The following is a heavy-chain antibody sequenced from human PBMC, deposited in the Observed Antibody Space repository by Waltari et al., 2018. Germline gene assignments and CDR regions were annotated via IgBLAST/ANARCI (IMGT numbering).Heavy chain of an antibody. CDR2: INAGNGNT. V-gene: IGHV1-3*01. D-gene: IGHD1-26*01. CDR3: ARRWELLMYCDY. J-gene: IGHJ4*02. Sequence: QVQLVQSGAEVKKPGASVKVSCKASGYTFTSYAMHWVRQAPGQRLEWMGWINAGNGNTKYSQKFQGRVTITRDTSASTAYMELSSLRSEDTAVYYCARRWELLMYCDYWGQGTLVTVSS. CDR1: GYTFTSYA.